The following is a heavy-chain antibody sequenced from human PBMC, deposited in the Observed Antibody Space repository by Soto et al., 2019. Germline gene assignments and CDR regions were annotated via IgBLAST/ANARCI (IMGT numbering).Heavy chain of an antibody. CDR1: GFSLSTSGVG. D-gene: IGHD3-10*01. J-gene: IGHJ4*02. CDR3: VHSDPGVGDLSLPFNY. CDR2: IYWDDDK. V-gene: IGHV2-5*02. Sequence: QITLKESGPTLVKPTQTLTLTCTFSGFSLSTSGVGVGWISQPPGKALEWLALIYWDDDKRYSPSLKSRLTITKDTSKNQVVLTVTNMDPVDTATYYCVHSDPGVGDLSLPFNYWGQGTLVTVSS.